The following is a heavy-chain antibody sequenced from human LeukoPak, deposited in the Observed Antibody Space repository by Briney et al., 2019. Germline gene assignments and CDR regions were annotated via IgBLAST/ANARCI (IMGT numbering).Heavy chain of an antibody. Sequence: GGSLRLSCAASGFTFSSYSMNWVRQAPGKGLEWVSSISSSNSYIYYADSVKGRFTISRDNAKNSLYLQMNSLRAEDTAVYYCARAIVPTQPPPGGMDVWGQGTTVTVPS. V-gene: IGHV3-21*01. CDR2: ISSSNSYI. J-gene: IGHJ6*02. CDR1: GFTFSSYS. CDR3: ARAIVPTQPPPGGMDV. D-gene: IGHD1-14*01.